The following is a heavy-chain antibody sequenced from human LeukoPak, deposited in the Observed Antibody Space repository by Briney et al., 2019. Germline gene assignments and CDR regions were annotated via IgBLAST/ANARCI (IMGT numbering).Heavy chain of an antibody. Sequence: GASVEVSCKASGYTFTGYYMHWVRQAPGQGLEWMGWINPNSGGTNYAQKFQGRVTMTRDTSISTAYIELSSLRSDDTAVYYCARALVDFARTTVYSFDYWGQGTLVTVSS. J-gene: IGHJ4*02. CDR3: ARALVDFARTTVYSFDY. D-gene: IGHD1-7*01. CDR2: INPNSGGT. V-gene: IGHV1-2*02. CDR1: GYTFTGYY.